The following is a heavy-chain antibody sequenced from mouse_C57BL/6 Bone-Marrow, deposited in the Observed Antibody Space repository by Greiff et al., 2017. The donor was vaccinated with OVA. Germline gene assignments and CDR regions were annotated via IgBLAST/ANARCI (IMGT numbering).Heavy chain of an antibody. Sequence: VQLQQPGAELVKPGASVKLSCKASGYTFTSYWMQWVNQRPGQGLEWIGKLDPSDSYTNYNQKFKGKATLTVDTSSSTAYMQLSSLTSEDSAVYYCAREDYGSSFPYWGQGTTLTVSS. J-gene: IGHJ2*01. CDR3: AREDYGSSFPY. D-gene: IGHD1-1*01. CDR1: GYTFTSYW. CDR2: LDPSDSYT. V-gene: IGHV1-50*01.